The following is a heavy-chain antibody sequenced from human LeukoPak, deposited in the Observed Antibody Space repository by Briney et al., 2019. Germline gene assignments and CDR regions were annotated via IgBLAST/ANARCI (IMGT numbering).Heavy chain of an antibody. CDR3: ARDYASGWFAN. CDR1: GYTFIDYY. CDR2: INPNSGDT. D-gene: IGHD2-2*01. Sequence: ASVKVSCKASGYTFIDYYIHWVRQAPGQGLEWMGWINPNSGDTNYAQKFQGRVTMTRNTSISTADMELSSLTSDDTAMYYCARDYASGWFANWGQGTLVTVSS. J-gene: IGHJ5*02. V-gene: IGHV1-2*02.